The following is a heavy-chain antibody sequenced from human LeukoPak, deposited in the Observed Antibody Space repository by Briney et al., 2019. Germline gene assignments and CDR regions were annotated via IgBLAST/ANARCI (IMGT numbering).Heavy chain of an antibody. CDR3: AILLAYCGGDCYSDY. V-gene: IGHV3-33*01. CDR2: IWSDGTNE. Sequence: GGSLRLSCVASGFSFSTCAIHWVRQAPGKGLEWVAIIWSDGTNEKYANSVKGRFTISRDNFENTVYLQMNSLRAEDTAVYYCAILLAYCGGDCYSDYWGQGTLVTVSS. CDR1: GFSFSTCA. D-gene: IGHD2-21*02. J-gene: IGHJ4*02.